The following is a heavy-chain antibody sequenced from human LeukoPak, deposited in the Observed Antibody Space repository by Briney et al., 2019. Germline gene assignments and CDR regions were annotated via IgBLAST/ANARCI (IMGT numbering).Heavy chain of an antibody. D-gene: IGHD6-25*01. CDR3: ARVGSAAATADY. CDR2: FDPEDGET. Sequence: GASVKVSCKVSGYTLTELSMHWVRQAPGKGLEWMGGFDPEDGETIYAQKFQGRITMTSDTSTSTVYMELSSLRSDDTAVYFCARVGSAAATADYWGQGTLVTVSS. V-gene: IGHV1-24*01. CDR1: GYTLTELS. J-gene: IGHJ4*02.